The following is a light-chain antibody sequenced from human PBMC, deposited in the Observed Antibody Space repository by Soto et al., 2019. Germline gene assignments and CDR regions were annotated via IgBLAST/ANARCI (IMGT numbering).Light chain of an antibody. J-gene: IGLJ1*01. CDR3: FSYTSSGTYV. Sequence: QSVLTQPASVSGSPGQSITISCTGSNDDLRIYDYVSWYQQHPGKAPKLLIYAVRDRPAGVSDRFSGSKSGNTASLTISGLQAEDETDYYCFSYTSSGTYVFGNGTKVTVL. CDR2: AVR. V-gene: IGLV2-14*01. CDR1: NDDLRIYDY.